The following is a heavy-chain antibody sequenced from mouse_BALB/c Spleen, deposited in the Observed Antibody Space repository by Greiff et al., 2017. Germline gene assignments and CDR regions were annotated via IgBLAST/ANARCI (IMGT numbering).Heavy chain of an antibody. Sequence: QVQLKESGAELAKPGASVKMSCKASGYTFTSYWMHWVKQRPGQGLEWIGYINPSTGYTEYNQKFKDKATLTADKSSSTAYMQLSSLTSEDSAVYYCASMSSGVSFAYWGQGTLVTVSA. CDR3: ASMSSGVSFAY. J-gene: IGHJ3*01. CDR1: GYTFTSYW. D-gene: IGHD1-1*01. CDR2: INPSTGYT. V-gene: IGHV1-7*01.